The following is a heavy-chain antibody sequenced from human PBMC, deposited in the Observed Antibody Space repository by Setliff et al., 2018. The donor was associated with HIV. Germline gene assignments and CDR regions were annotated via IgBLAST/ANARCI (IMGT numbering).Heavy chain of an antibody. CDR3: AGQLGGWYDY. Sequence: SETLSLTCPVSGGSISSSSYYWGWLRQPPGKGLEWIGSIYYSGSTYYNPSLKSRVTISVDTSKNQFSLKLSSVTAADTAVYYCAGQLGGWYDYWGQGTLVTVSS. CDR2: IYYSGST. J-gene: IGHJ4*02. D-gene: IGHD6-19*01. V-gene: IGHV4-39*01. CDR1: GGSISSSSYY.